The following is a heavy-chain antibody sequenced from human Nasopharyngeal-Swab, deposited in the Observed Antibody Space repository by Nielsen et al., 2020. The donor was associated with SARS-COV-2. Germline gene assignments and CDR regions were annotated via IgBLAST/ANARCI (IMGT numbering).Heavy chain of an antibody. Sequence: GESVKISCAASGFTFSSYWMSWVRQAPGKGLEWVANIKQDGSEKYYVDSVKGRFTISRDNAKNSLYLQMNSLRAEDTAVYYCARDGTAAGGDYYYYYGMDVWGQGTTVTVSS. V-gene: IGHV3-7*01. CDR2: IKQDGSEK. D-gene: IGHD6-13*01. J-gene: IGHJ6*02. CDR3: ARDGTAAGGDYYYYYGMDV. CDR1: GFTFSSYW.